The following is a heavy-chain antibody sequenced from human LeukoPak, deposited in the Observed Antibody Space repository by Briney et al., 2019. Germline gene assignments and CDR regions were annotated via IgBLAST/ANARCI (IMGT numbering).Heavy chain of an antibody. CDR3: AREVEIFRSTIFGVANWGMGMDV. J-gene: IGHJ6*02. CDR1: GFTFSSYG. D-gene: IGHD3-3*01. V-gene: IGHV3-33*01. Sequence: GGSLRLSCAASGFTFSSYGMHWVRQAPGKGLECVAVIWCDGSNKYYADSVKGRFTISRDNSKNTLYLQMNSLRAEDTAVYYCAREVEIFRSTIFGVANWGMGMDVWGQGTTVTVSS. CDR2: IWCDGSNK.